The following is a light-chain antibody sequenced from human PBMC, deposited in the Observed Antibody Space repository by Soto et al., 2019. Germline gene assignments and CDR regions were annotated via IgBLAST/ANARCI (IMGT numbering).Light chain of an antibody. CDR1: QTVSRSS. CDR2: GAS. Sequence: EIALTEAPGNMSLCPGDRATLDCRGSQTVSRSSLAWYQQKPGQAPRXXIFGASTRAAGFPDRVSGRGAGTDFTLTISRLEPADFEVYDCQQYGSSTRTFGQGTKVDIK. V-gene: IGKV3-20*01. J-gene: IGKJ1*01. CDR3: QQYGSSTRT.